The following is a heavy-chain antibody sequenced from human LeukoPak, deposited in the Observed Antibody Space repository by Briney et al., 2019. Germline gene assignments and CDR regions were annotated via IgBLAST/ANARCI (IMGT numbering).Heavy chain of an antibody. CDR2: MNPNSGNT. CDR1: GYTVTSYD. V-gene: IGHV1-8*01. D-gene: IGHD3-9*01. Sequence: DSVKVSCKASGYTVTSYDINWVRQATGQGLEWMGWMNPNSGNTGYAQKFQGRVTMTRNTSISTAYMELSSLRSPDTAVYYLVPRRGLLTSNWLDTSGAGPLV. J-gene: IGHJ5*01. CDR3: VPRRGLLTSNWLDT.